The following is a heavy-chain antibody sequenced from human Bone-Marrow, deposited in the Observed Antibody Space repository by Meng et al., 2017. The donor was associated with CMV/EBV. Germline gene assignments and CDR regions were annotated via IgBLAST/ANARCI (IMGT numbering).Heavy chain of an antibody. CDR2: IYYSGIT. CDR3: ARGGARSSSPPYAMDF. D-gene: IGHD6-6*01. J-gene: IGHJ6*02. Sequence: GSLRLSCTVSGGSISSSDDYWGWIRQPPGSGLEWIGSIYYSGITHHNPRVRSRVTISVDTSKTQFSLKLSSVTSADTAVYYGARGGARSSSPPYAMDFWGQGNTVNVAS. CDR1: GGSISSSDDY. V-gene: IGHV4-39*07.